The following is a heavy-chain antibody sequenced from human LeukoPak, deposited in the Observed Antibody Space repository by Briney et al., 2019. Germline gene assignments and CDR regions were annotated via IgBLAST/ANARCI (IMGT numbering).Heavy chain of an antibody. V-gene: IGHV3-21*06. CDR2: VSNSGDYI. D-gene: IGHD2-8*01. J-gene: IGHJ4*02. CDR1: GFSFSSYR. Sequence: GGSLRLSCAASGFSFSSYRMNWVRQAPGKGLEWVSSVSNSGDYIHYADSVKGRFTISRDNSKNSLYLQMNSLRAEDTAVYNCARALIGYYFDYWGQGTLVTVSS. CDR3: ARALIGYYFDY.